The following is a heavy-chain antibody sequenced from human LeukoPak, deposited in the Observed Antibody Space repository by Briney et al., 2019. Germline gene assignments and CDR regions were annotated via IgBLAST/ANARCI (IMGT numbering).Heavy chain of an antibody. CDR3: ARDIQWELHFDY. CDR2: IYYSGST. J-gene: IGHJ4*02. D-gene: IGHD1-26*01. V-gene: IGHV4-39*02. CDR1: GGSISSSSYY. Sequence: SETLSLTCTVSGGSISSSSYYWDWIRQPPGKGLEWIGSIYYSGSTYYNPSLKSRVTISVDTSKNQFSLKLSSVTAADTAVYYCARDIQWELHFDYWGQGTLVTVSS.